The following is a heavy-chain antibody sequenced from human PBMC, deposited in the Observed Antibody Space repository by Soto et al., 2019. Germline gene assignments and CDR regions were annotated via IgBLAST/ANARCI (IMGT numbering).Heavy chain of an antibody. V-gene: IGHV3-23*01. D-gene: IGHD3-3*01. J-gene: IGHJ6*01. CDR2: ISGSGGST. CDR1: GFTFSSYA. Sequence: PGGSLRLSCAASGFTFSSYAMSWFRQAPGKGLEWVSAISGSGGSTYYADSVKGRFTISRDNSKNTLYLQMNSLRAEDTAVYYCAKATAYDEVWSGSNKYGMEVCGQGTTVTVSS. CDR3: AKATAYDEVWSGSNKYGMEV.